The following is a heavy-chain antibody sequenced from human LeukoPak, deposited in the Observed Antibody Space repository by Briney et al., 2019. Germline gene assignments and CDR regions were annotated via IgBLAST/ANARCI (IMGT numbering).Heavy chain of an antibody. CDR3: AMVGTTTRDAFDI. V-gene: IGHV1-69*06. J-gene: IGHJ3*02. CDR2: INPMFTTV. D-gene: IGHD1-26*01. CDR1: GGTFRSYS. Sequence: ASVKVSCKASGGTFRSYSISWVRQAPGQGPEWMGGINPMFTTVKYAQKFQDRVTITADISTSTAYMELSSLRSEDTAVYYCAMVGTTTRDAFDIWGQGTMVTVSS.